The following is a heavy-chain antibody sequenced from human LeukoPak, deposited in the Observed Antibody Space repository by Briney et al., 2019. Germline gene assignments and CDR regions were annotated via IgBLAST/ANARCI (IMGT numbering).Heavy chain of an antibody. J-gene: IGHJ5*02. D-gene: IGHD3-22*01. Sequence: PSETLSLTCTVSGGSISSYYWSWIRQPPGKGLEWIGYISYSGSTNYNPSLKSRVTISLDTSKNQFSLKLSSVTAADTAAYYCARAVGYYDSSGYSCWFDPWGQGTLVTVSS. CDR1: GGSISSYY. CDR2: ISYSGST. CDR3: ARAVGYYDSSGYSCWFDP. V-gene: IGHV4-59*01.